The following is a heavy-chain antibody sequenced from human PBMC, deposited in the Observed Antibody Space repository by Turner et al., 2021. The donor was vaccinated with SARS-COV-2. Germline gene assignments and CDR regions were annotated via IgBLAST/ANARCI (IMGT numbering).Heavy chain of an antibody. CDR1: GYTLTELS. CDR2: FGPGDGKT. Sequence: QVQLVQSGAEVKKPGASVKVPCKVSGYTLTELSMHWVRQAPGKGLGWMGGFGPGDGKTIYAQNLQGRVTMTEDTSTDTAYMELRSLRSEDTAVYYCATHYDIVNPYYAPRGYAGMDVWGQGTAVTVSS. J-gene: IGHJ6*02. V-gene: IGHV1-24*01. CDR3: ATHYDIVNPYYAPRGYAGMDV. D-gene: IGHD3-9*01.